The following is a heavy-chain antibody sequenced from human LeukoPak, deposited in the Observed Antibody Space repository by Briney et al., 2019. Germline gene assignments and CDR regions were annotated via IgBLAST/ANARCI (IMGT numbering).Heavy chain of an antibody. D-gene: IGHD3-9*01. Sequence: SETLSLTCTVSGGSISSYYWSWIRQPAGKGLEWIGRIYTSGSTNYNPSLKSRVTMSVDTSKNQFSPKLSSVTAADTAVYYCAREPTYYDILTGYRHYYYYYYMDVWGKGTTVTVSS. CDR2: IYTSGST. J-gene: IGHJ6*03. CDR1: GGSISSYY. CDR3: AREPTYYDILTGYRHYYYYYYMDV. V-gene: IGHV4-4*07.